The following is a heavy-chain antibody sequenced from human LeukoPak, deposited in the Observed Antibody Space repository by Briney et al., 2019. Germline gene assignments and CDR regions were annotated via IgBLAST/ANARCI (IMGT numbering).Heavy chain of an antibody. Sequence: GGSLRLSCAASGFTFSSYAMHWVRQAPGKGLEWVAVISYDGSNKYYADSVKGRFTISRDNSKNTLYLQMNSLRAEDTAVYYCAKRRGHSGFDPWGQGTLVTVSS. CDR1: GFTFSSYA. J-gene: IGHJ5*02. CDR2: ISYDGSNK. D-gene: IGHD1-26*01. CDR3: AKRRGHSGFDP. V-gene: IGHV3-30-3*02.